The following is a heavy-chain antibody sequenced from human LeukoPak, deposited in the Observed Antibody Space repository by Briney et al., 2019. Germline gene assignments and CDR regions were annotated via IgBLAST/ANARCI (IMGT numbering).Heavy chain of an antibody. D-gene: IGHD3-10*01. CDR1: GFTFSVYW. Sequence: PGGSLRLSCATSGFTFSVYWMYWVRQAPGKGLVWVSRISSDGSSTTYADSVKGRFTMPRDNAKNTLYLQMSSLRAEDTAVYYCARDRGAPDSFDLWGLGTMVTVSS. CDR3: ARDRGAPDSFDL. J-gene: IGHJ3*01. CDR2: ISSDGSST. V-gene: IGHV3-74*01.